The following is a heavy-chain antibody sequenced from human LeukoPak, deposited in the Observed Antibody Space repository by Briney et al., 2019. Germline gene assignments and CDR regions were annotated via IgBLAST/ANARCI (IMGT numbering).Heavy chain of an antibody. D-gene: IGHD3-3*01. CDR3: ARPLTIFGVAPFRDAFDI. Sequence: GSLRLSCAASGFTFSSYAMHWVRQAPGKGLEWVAVISYDGSNKYYADSVKGRFTISRDSSKNTLYLQMNSLRAEDTAVYYCARPLTIFGVAPFRDAFDIWGQGTMVTVSS. J-gene: IGHJ3*02. CDR2: ISYDGSNK. CDR1: GFTFSSYA. V-gene: IGHV3-30*01.